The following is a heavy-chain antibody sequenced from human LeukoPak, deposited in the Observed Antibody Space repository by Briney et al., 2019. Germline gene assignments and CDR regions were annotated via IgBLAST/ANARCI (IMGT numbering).Heavy chain of an antibody. J-gene: IGHJ6*03. D-gene: IGHD5-12*01. CDR3: ALATIFGAYYYYYYMDV. CDR2: IYSGGST. CDR1: GFTVSSNY. V-gene: IGHV3-53*01. Sequence: GGSLRLSCAASGFTVSSNYMSWVRQAPGKGLEWVSVIYSGGSTYYADSVKGRFTISRDNSKNTLYLQMNSLRAEDTAVYYCALATIFGAYYYYYYMDVWGKGTTATVSS.